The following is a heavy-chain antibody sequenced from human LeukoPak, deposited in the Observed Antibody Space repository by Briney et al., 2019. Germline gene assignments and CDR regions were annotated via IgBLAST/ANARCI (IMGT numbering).Heavy chain of an antibody. D-gene: IGHD3-22*01. J-gene: IGHJ2*01. V-gene: IGHV1-24*01. CDR1: GYTLTELS. CDR3: ATHFSYYYDSSGYYFRYWYFDL. Sequence: ASVKVSCKVSGYTLTELSMHWVRQAPGKGLEWMGGFDLEDGETIYAQKFQGRVTMTEDTSTDTAYMELSSLRSEDTAVYYCATHFSYYYDSSGYYFRYWYFDLWGRGTLVTVSS. CDR2: FDLEDGET.